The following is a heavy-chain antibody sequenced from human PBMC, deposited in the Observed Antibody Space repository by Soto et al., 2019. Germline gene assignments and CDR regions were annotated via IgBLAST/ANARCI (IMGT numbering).Heavy chain of an antibody. CDR1: GGSISSSNW. D-gene: IGHD2-8*01. J-gene: IGHJ4*02. V-gene: IGHV4-4*02. Sequence: QVQLQESGPGLVKPSGTLSLTCAVSGGSISSSNWWSWVRQPPGKGLEWIGEIYHSGSTNYNPSLKIRITVSVDTSKNQFSLKLSSVTAADTAVYYCASSWCMSTTCYFDYWGQGTLVTVSS. CDR2: IYHSGST. CDR3: ASSWCMSTTCYFDY.